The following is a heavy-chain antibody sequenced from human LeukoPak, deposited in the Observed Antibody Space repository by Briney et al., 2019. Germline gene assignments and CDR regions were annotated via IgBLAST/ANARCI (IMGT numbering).Heavy chain of an antibody. J-gene: IGHJ4*02. CDR1: GFTFSRFA. V-gene: IGHV3-23*01. CDR3: AKDANYYDSSGYLIPFDY. CDR2: ISGNGHQT. Sequence: GGSRRLTCSASGFTFSRFAMTWVRQLPGRGLEWVSSISGNGHQTYYADSVKGRFSVSRDNSKNILYLQMDSLRADDSALYYCAKDANYYDSSGYLIPFDYWGQGTLVTVSS. D-gene: IGHD3-22*01.